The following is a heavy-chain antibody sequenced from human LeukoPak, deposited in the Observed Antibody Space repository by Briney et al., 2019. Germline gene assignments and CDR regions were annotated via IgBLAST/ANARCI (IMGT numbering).Heavy chain of an antibody. Sequence: SETLSLTCTVSGGSIVSHYWNWIRQPPGKGLEWIGYIYHSGSTYYNPSLKSRVTISVDRSKNQFSLKLSSVTAADTAVYYCARQGDYGDFVAFDYWGQGTLVTVSS. CDR2: IYHSGST. CDR3: ARQGDYGDFVAFDY. CDR1: GGSIVSHY. D-gene: IGHD4-17*01. J-gene: IGHJ4*02. V-gene: IGHV4-30-2*01.